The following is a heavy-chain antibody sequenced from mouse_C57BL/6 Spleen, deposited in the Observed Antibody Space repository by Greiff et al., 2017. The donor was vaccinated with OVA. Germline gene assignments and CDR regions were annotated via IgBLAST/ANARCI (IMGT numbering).Heavy chain of an antibody. CDR3: ARKKGDSYWYFDV. Sequence: VQLQQSGAELARPGASVKLSCKASGYTFTSYGISWVKQRTGQGLEWIGEIYPRSGNTYYNEKFKGKATLTADKSSSTAYMELRSLTSEDSAVYFCARKKGDSYWYFDVWGTGTTVTVSS. CDR2: IYPRSGNT. J-gene: IGHJ1*03. D-gene: IGHD3-3*01. V-gene: IGHV1-81*01. CDR1: GYTFTSYG.